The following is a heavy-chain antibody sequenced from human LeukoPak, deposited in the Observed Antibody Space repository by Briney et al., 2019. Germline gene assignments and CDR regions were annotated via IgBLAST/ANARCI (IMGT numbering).Heavy chain of an antibody. V-gene: IGHV4-39*01. CDR1: GGSISSSDYY. D-gene: IGHD6-13*01. J-gene: IGHJ4*02. CDR3: ARLLAAAKTDYFDS. CDR2: ISYSGSS. Sequence: TSETLSLTCTVSGGSISSSDYYWAWVRQPPGKGLEWIGSISYSGSSYYNASLMSRVTLSVDTSKNQFSLRPSSVTAADTAVHYCARLLAAAKTDYFDSWGQGILVTVSS.